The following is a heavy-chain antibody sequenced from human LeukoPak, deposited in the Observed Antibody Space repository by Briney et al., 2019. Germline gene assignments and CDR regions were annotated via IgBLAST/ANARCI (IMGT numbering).Heavy chain of an antibody. CDR1: GYTFTIYD. CDR3: ARGDGAVAGNDY. Sequence: ASVKVSCKASGYTFTIYDINWVRQAPGQGLEWMGWMNPNSGNTGYAQKFQGRVTMTRNTSISTAYMELSSLRSEDTAVYYCARGDGAVAGNDYWGQGTLVTVSS. J-gene: IGHJ4*02. CDR2: MNPNSGNT. V-gene: IGHV1-8*01. D-gene: IGHD6-19*01.